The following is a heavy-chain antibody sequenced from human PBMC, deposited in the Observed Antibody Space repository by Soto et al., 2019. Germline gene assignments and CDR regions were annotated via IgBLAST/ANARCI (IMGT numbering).Heavy chain of an antibody. V-gene: IGHV4-30-4*01. CDR2: IYYSGST. CDR3: ARGSLYYYYGMDV. Sequence: ASETLSLTCTVSGGSISSGDYYWSWIRQPPGKGLEWIGYIYYSGSTYYNPSLKSRVTISVDTSKNQFSLKLSSVTTADTAVYYCARGSLYYYYGMDVWGQGTTVTVSS. J-gene: IGHJ6*02. CDR1: GGSISSGDYY.